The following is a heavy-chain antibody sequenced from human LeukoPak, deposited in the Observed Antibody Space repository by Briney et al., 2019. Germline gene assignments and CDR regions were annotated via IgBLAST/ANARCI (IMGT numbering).Heavy chain of an antibody. CDR3: AREQRSSTSCYDY. Sequence: PSETLSLTCTVSGGSISSGGYYWSWIRQHPGKGLEWIGYIYYSGSTYYNPSLKSRFTISVDTSKNQFSLKLSSVTAADTAVYYCAREQRSSTSCYDYWGQGTLVTVSS. CDR2: IYYSGST. V-gene: IGHV4-31*03. D-gene: IGHD2-2*01. J-gene: IGHJ4*02. CDR1: GGSISSGGYY.